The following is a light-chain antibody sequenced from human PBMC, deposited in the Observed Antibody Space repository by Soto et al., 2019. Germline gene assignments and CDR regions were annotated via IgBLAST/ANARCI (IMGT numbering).Light chain of an antibody. CDR2: GAS. CDR1: QSVSRSY. CDR3: QQYGSSPWT. V-gene: IGKV3-20*01. J-gene: IGKJ1*01. Sequence: EIVLAQSPGTLSLSPGERATLSCRASQSVSRSYLAWYQQKPGQAPRLLLYGASSRATGIPDSFSGSGSGPDFTLTISRLEPEDFAVYYCQQYGSSPWTFGQGNKVEIK.